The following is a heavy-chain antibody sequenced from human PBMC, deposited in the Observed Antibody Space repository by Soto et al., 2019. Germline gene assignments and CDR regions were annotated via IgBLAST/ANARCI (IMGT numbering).Heavy chain of an antibody. V-gene: IGHV3-23*01. CDR2: ISGSRGST. J-gene: IGHJ3*02. CDR3: AKKEGYYDSSGNGAFDI. Sequence: PGGSLLLACATDGFTFKSYSMSWVRQAPGRVLEWVSAISGSRGSTYYADSVKGRFTISRDNSKNTLYLQMNSLRAEDTAVYYCAKKEGYYDSSGNGAFDIWGQGTLVTVSS. D-gene: IGHD3-22*01. CDR1: GFTFKSYS.